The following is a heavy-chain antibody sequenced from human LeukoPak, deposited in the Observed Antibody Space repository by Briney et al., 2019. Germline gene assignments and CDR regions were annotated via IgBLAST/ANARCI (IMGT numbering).Heavy chain of an antibody. CDR1: GGSISSYY. CDR2: IYYSGST. D-gene: IGHD2-2*01. J-gene: IGHJ3*02. Sequence: SETLSLTCTVSGGSISSYYWSWIRQPPGKGLEWIGYIYYSGSTNYNPSLKGRVTISVDTSKNQFSLKLSSMTAADTAVYYCARDNRAMRNAFDIWGQGTMVTVSS. CDR3: ARDNRAMRNAFDI. V-gene: IGHV4-59*01.